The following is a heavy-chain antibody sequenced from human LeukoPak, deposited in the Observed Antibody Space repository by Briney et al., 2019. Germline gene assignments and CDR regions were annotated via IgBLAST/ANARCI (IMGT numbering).Heavy chain of an antibody. CDR2: ISYDGSNK. V-gene: IGHV3-30*18. Sequence: PGRSLRLSCAASGFTFSSYGMHWVRQAPGKGLEWVAVISYDGSNKYYADSVKGRFTISRDNSKNTLYLQMNSLRAEDTAVYYCAKERVTHTKDYWGQGTLVTVSS. J-gene: IGHJ4*02. D-gene: IGHD4-11*01. CDR3: AKERVTHTKDY. CDR1: GFTFSSYG.